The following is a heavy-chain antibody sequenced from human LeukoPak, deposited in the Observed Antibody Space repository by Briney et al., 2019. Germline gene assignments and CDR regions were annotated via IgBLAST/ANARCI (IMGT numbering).Heavy chain of an antibody. CDR1: GFTFSDYA. CDR2: INKDGSET. V-gene: IGHV3-7*05. CDR3: VRAGSYNFDY. Sequence: GGSLRLSCAASGFTFSDYAMHWVRQAPGKGLEWVANINKDGSETYYVDSVKGRFAISRDNAQNSLVLQMNSLRAEDTAVYYCVRAGSYNFDYWGQGTLVTVSS. J-gene: IGHJ4*02. D-gene: IGHD4-11*01.